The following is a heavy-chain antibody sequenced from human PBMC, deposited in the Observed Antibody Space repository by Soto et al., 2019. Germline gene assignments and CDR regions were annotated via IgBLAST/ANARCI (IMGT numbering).Heavy chain of an antibody. CDR3: AKDPNYDFWSGFSAVYFDY. Sequence: EVHLLQSGGGLVQPGGSLRLSCAASGFSFSSFALSWVRQSPGKGLEWVAAVSGRGGDTYYANSFKGRFTISRDNSQNTLFLQMNSLRAEDSAIYYCAKDPNYDFWSGFSAVYFDYWGQGTLVTVSS. D-gene: IGHD3-3*01. CDR1: GFSFSSFA. V-gene: IGHV3-23*01. CDR2: VSGRGGDT. J-gene: IGHJ4*02.